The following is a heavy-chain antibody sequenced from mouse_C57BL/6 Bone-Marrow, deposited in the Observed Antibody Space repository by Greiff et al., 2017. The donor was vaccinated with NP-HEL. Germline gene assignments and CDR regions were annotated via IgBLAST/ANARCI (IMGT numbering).Heavy chain of an antibody. J-gene: IGHJ1*03. D-gene: IGHD1-1*01. CDR1: GYTFTSYW. Sequence: QVQLQQPGTELVKPGASVKLSCKASGYTFTSYWMHWVKQRPGQGLEWIGNINPSNGGTNYNEKFKSKATLTVDKSSSTAYMQLSSLTSEDSAVYYCERGGSSYRYWYFDFWGTGTTVTVSS. V-gene: IGHV1-53*01. CDR3: ERGGSSYRYWYFDF. CDR2: INPSNGGT.